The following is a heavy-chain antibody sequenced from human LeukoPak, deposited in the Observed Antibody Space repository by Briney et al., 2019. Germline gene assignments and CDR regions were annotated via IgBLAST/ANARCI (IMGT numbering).Heavy chain of an antibody. J-gene: IGHJ4*02. D-gene: IGHD6-19*01. V-gene: IGHV4-34*01. CDR1: GGSFSGYY. CDR2: INHSGST. Sequence: SETLSLTCAVYGGSFSGYYWSWIRQPPGRGLEWIGEINHSGSTNYNPSLKSRVTISVDTSKNQFSLKLSSVTAADTAVYYCASARSGWQYYFDYWGQGTLVTVSS. CDR3: ASARSGWQYYFDY.